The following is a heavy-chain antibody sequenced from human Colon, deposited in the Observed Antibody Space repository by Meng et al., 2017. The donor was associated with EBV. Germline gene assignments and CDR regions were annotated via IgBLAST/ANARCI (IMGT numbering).Heavy chain of an antibody. Sequence: QVQLQESGPGLANPSQTLSLTCTVPGGSISSGDCYWSWIRQPPGKGLEWIGEIYHSGRTNYNPSVKSRVSMSVDKSPNHFSLRLSSVTAADTAVYYCTTLYGDSISWGQGTLVTVSS. CDR1: GGSISSGDCY. CDR2: IYHSGRT. D-gene: IGHD4-17*01. CDR3: TTLYGDSIS. V-gene: IGHV4-30-4*03. J-gene: IGHJ4*02.